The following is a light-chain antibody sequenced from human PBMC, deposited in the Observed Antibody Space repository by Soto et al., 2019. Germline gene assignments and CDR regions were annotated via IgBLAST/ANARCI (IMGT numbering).Light chain of an antibody. V-gene: IGKV1-39*01. CDR2: DAS. CDR1: QSISGY. CDR3: QQTNTYPLT. J-gene: IGKJ1*01. Sequence: DIQMTQSPPSLSASVGDRVTITCRSSQSISGYLNWYQQKPGKAPKLLIHDASTLQSGAPSRFSGSGSETDFTLTISSLQPEDFATYYCQQTNTYPLTFGQGTKVDLK.